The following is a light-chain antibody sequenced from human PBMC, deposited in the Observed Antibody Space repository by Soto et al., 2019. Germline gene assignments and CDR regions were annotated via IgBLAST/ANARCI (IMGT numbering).Light chain of an antibody. V-gene: IGLV1-47*01. J-gene: IGLJ2*01. CDR1: SSNIGSNY. CDR2: RSN. CDR3: AAWDDSLSALV. Sequence: QSVLTQPPSASGTPGQRVTISCSGSSSNIGSNYVYWYQQLPGTAPKLLIYRSNQRPSGVPDRFSGSKSGTSASLAISGLRSEDEADYYCAAWDDSLSALVFGGWTKLTVL.